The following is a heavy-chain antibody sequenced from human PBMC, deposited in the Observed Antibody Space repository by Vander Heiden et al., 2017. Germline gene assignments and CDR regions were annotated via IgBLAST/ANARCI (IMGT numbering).Heavy chain of an antibody. CDR1: GSTFSGNA. CDR2: IIPIFGTA. J-gene: IGHJ4*02. Sequence: QVQLVQSGAEAKKPGSSVKVYCEASGSTFSGNASSWVRQAPGQGLEWMGGIIPIFGTANYAQKFQGRVTITADKSTSTAYMELSSLRSEDTAVYYWARGAIYSGSYYTPDYWGQGTLVTVSS. CDR3: ARGAIYSGSYYTPDY. V-gene: IGHV1-69*06. D-gene: IGHD1-26*01.